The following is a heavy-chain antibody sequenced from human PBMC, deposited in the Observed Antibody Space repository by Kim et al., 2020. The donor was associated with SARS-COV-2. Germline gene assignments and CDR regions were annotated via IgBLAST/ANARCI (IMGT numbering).Heavy chain of an antibody. CDR3: ARQHYVQAFDI. CDR2: T. Sequence: TNYNPSLKSRVTISVDTSKNQFSLKLSSVTAADTAVYYCARQHYVQAFDIWGQGTMVTVSS. J-gene: IGHJ3*02. D-gene: IGHD1-1*01. V-gene: IGHV4-59*08.